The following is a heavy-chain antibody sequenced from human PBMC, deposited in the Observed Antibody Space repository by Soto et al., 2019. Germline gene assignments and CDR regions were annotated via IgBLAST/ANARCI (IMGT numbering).Heavy chain of an antibody. CDR3: ARVREGYSGYDPYYYYMDV. J-gene: IGHJ6*03. CDR1: GYTFTSYG. D-gene: IGHD5-12*01. V-gene: IGHV1-18*01. Sequence: ASVKVSCKASGYTFTSYGISWVRQAPGQGLERMGWISAYNGNTNYAQKLQGRVTMTTDTSTSTAYMELRSLRSDDTAVYYCARVREGYSGYDPYYYYMDVWGKGTTVTVSS. CDR2: ISAYNGNT.